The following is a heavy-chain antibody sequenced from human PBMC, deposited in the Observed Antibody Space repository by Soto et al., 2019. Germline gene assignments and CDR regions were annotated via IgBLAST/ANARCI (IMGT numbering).Heavy chain of an antibody. V-gene: IGHV1-8*01. J-gene: IGHJ4*02. CDR3: AFWSGYYGSGSYYSPHDY. CDR2: MNPNSGNT. CDR1: GYTFTSYD. Sequence: QVQLVQSGAEVKKPGASVKVSCKASGYTFTSYDINWVRQATGQGLEWMGWMNPNSGNTGYAQKFQGRVTMTRNTSISTAYMELSSLRSEDTAVYYCAFWSGYYGSGSYYSPHDYWGQGTLVTVSS. D-gene: IGHD3-10*01.